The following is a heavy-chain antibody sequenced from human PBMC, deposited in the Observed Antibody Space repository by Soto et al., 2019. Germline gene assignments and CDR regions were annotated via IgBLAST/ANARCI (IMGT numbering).Heavy chain of an antibody. V-gene: IGHV3-23*01. CDR3: AKEGVVAATPLYYYGMDV. J-gene: IGHJ6*02. CDR2: ISGSGGST. Sequence: GGSLRLSCAVSGFTFSSYAMSWVRQAPGKGLEWVSAISGSGGSTYYADSVKGRFTISRDNSKNTLYLQMNSLRAEDTAVYYCAKEGVVAATPLYYYGMDVWGQGTTVTVSS. D-gene: IGHD2-15*01. CDR1: GFTFSSYA.